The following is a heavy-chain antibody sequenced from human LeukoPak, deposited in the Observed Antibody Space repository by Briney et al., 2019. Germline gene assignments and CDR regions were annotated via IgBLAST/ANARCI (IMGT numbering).Heavy chain of an antibody. D-gene: IGHD2-15*01. Sequence: PGGSLRLSCAASGFTFSSYGMHWVRQAPGKGLEWVAVITDDGNSKSYVESVKGRFSIDRDNSKNTLYLQIDSLRAEDTAVYFCAGGLLGCRGGSCYPTDYWGQGTLVIVSS. CDR3: AGGLLGCRGGSCYPTDY. CDR2: ITDDGNSK. J-gene: IGHJ4*02. CDR1: GFTFSSYG. V-gene: IGHV3-30*03.